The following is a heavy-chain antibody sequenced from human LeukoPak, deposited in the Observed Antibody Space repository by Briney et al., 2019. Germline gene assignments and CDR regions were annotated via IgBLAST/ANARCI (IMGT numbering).Heavy chain of an antibody. Sequence: SETLSLTCTVYGGSFSGYYWSWIRQPPGKGLEWIGEINHSGSTNYNPSLKSRVTISVDTSKNQFSLKLSSVTAADTAVYYCARVRGVPAAIPWGDHLVDYWGQGTLVTVSS. J-gene: IGHJ4*02. CDR1: GGSFSGYY. V-gene: IGHV4-34*01. D-gene: IGHD2-2*02. CDR2: INHSGST. CDR3: ARVRGVPAAIPWGDHLVDY.